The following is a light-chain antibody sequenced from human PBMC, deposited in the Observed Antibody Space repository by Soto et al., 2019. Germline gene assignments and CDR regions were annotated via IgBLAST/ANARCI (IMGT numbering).Light chain of an antibody. J-gene: IGKJ4*01. CDR1: QGIRND. Sequence: DIPITQSPSSLPPAVGARLTITCRASQGIRNDLGWYQQKSGKAPGRLIYGASRRPSGVPARFSGSGSGTEFTLTISGLEPEDFAAYYCLQHGSYPLTFGGGTKVDI. CDR3: LQHGSYPLT. CDR2: GAS. V-gene: IGKV1-17*01.